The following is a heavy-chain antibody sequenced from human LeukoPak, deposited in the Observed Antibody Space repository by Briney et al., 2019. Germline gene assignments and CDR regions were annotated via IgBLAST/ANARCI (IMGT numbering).Heavy chain of an antibody. V-gene: IGHV3-23*01. CDR1: GFTFSSYA. CDR2: ISGSGGST. CDR3: AKDTRYYYDSSGYYYANPSLYYFDY. J-gene: IGHJ4*02. D-gene: IGHD3-22*01. Sequence: GGSLRLSCAASGFTFSSYAMSWVRQAPGKGLERVSAISGSGGSTYYADSVKGRFTISRDNSKNTLYLQMNSLRAEDTAVYYCAKDTRYYYDSSGYYYANPSLYYFDYWGQGTLVTVSS.